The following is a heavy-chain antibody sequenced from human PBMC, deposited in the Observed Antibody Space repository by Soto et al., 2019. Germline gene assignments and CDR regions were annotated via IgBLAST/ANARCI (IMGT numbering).Heavy chain of an antibody. CDR1: GFTFSNYG. Sequence: EVQLLESGGGLVQPGESLRLSCAASGFTFSNYGMSWVRQAPGKGLEWVSAISGSGGSTFFADSVKGRFTISRDNSKNTLCRQMSSLRADESAAVYYCRKDTRGRLGGDAFDIWGQGTMVTVSS. J-gene: IGHJ3*02. CDR2: ISGSGGST. CDR3: RKDTRGRLGGDAFDI. V-gene: IGHV3-23*01. D-gene: IGHD3-16*01.